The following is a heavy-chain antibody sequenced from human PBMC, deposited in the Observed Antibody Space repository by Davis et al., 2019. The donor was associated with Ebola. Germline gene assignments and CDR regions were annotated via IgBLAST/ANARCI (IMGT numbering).Heavy chain of an antibody. V-gene: IGHV6-1*01. CDR3: ARGWLRTGLDF. D-gene: IGHD5-12*01. Sequence: HSQTLSLTCAISGDSVSTAGWNWIRQSPSRGLEWLGRTYYTSKWYSDYAVSVKSRIIINPDTSKNQLSLQLNSVTPDDTAVYYCARGWLRTGLDFWGQGAPVTVSS. CDR1: GDSVSTAG. CDR2: TYYTSKWYS. J-gene: IGHJ4*02.